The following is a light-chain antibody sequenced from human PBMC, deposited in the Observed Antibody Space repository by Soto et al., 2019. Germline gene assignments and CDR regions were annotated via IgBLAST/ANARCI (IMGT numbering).Light chain of an antibody. J-gene: IGKJ4*01. CDR1: QSVSSY. CDR2: DAS. Sequence: EIVLTQSPATLSLSPGERAALSCRASQSVSSYLAWFQQKPGQAPRLLIYDASNRATGIPARFSGSGSGTDITLTISSLEPEDFAVYYCQQRSDWPPDFGGGTKVDIK. V-gene: IGKV3-11*01. CDR3: QQRSDWPPD.